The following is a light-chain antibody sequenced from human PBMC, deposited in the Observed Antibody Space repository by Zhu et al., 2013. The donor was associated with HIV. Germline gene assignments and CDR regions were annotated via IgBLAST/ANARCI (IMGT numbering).Light chain of an antibody. V-gene: IGKV3-20*01. CDR1: QTVSYRH. CDR3: QQFGGSPGLT. Sequence: EIVLMQSPGTLSLSPGERATLSCRASQTVSYRHIAWYQQKPGQPPRLLLYGSSNRAPGIPDRFSGSGSGTDFTLTINRLEPEDFAVYYCQQFGGSPGLTFGGGTKIEIK. J-gene: IGKJ4*01. CDR2: GSS.